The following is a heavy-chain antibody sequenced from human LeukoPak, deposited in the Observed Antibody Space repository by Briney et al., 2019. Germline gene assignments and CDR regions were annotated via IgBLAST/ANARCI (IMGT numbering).Heavy chain of an antibody. CDR2: ISAYNGNT. V-gene: IGHV1-18*01. CDR3: ARGLTIFGVVNDAFDI. Sequence: GASVKVSRKASGYTFTSYGISWVRQAPGQGLEWMGWISAYNGNTNYAQKLQGRVTMTTDTSTGTAYMELRSLRAEDTAVYYCARGLTIFGVVNDAFDIWGQGTMVTVSS. J-gene: IGHJ3*02. D-gene: IGHD3-3*01. CDR1: GYTFTSYG.